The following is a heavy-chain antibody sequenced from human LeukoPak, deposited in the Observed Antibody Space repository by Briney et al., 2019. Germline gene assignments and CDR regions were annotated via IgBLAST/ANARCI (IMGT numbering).Heavy chain of an antibody. J-gene: IGHJ4*02. V-gene: IGHV3-30-3*01. Sequence: GGSLRLSCAASGFTFSSYAMHWVRQAPGKGLEWVAVISYDGSNKYYADSVKGRFTISRDNSKNTLYLQMNSLRAEGTAVYYCARANTLIVVLIAFDYWGQGTLVTVSS. CDR2: ISYDGSNK. CDR3: ARANTLIVVLIAFDY. CDR1: GFTFSSYA. D-gene: IGHD3-22*01.